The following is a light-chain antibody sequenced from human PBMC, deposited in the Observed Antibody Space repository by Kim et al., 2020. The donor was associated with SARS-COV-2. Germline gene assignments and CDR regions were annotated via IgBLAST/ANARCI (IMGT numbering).Light chain of an antibody. CDR3: QQRSNWLT. CDR1: QSISSH. Sequence: EIVLTQSPATLSLSPGERATLSCRTSQSISSHLAWYQQKPGQAPRLLIYDASNRATGIPARFSGSGSGTDFTLTISSLEPEDFAVYYCQQRSNWLTFGGGTKVDIE. CDR2: DAS. V-gene: IGKV3-11*01. J-gene: IGKJ4*01.